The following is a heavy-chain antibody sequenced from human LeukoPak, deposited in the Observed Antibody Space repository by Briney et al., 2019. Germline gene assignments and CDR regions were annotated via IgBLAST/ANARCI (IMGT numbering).Heavy chain of an antibody. Sequence: GGTLRLSCAASGFTFSSYEMNWVRQAPGKGLEWASAISGSGGSTYYADSVKGRFTISRDNSKNTLYLQMNSLRAEDTAVYYCAWSSSQKPIVYWGQGTLVTVSS. J-gene: IGHJ4*02. V-gene: IGHV3-23*01. CDR2: ISGSGGST. CDR1: GFTFSSYE. D-gene: IGHD6-13*01. CDR3: AWSSSQKPIVY.